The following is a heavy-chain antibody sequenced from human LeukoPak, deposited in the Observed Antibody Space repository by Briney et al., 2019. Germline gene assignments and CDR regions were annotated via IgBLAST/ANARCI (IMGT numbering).Heavy chain of an antibody. V-gene: IGHV4-34*01. CDR1: GGSFSGYY. CDR2: INHSGST. CDR3: AKDFSYYDSSGSGPDY. J-gene: IGHJ4*02. Sequence: SETLSLTCAVYGGSFSGYYWSWIRQPPGKGLEWIGEINHSGSTNYNPSLKSRVTISVDTSKNQFSLKLSSVTAADTAVYYCAKDFSYYDSSGSGPDYWGQGTLVTVSS. D-gene: IGHD3-22*01.